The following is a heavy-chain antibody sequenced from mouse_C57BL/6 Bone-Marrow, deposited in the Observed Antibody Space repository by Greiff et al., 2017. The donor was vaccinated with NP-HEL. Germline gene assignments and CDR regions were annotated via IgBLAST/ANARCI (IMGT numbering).Heavy chain of an antibody. CDR3: ARGGYYYAMDD. CDR1: GYTFTSYD. Sequence: VKLMESGPELVKPGASVKLSCKASGYTFTSYDINWVKQRPGQGLEWIGWIYPRDGSTKYNEKFKGKATLTVDTSSSTAYMELHSLTSEDSAVYFCARGGYYYAMDDWGQGTSVTVSS. J-gene: IGHJ4*01. CDR2: IYPRDGST. V-gene: IGHV1-85*01.